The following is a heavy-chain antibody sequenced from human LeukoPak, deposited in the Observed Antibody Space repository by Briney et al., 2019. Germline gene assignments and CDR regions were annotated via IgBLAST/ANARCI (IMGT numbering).Heavy chain of an antibody. Sequence: GESLKISCKGSGYTFTSYWIGWVRQMPGKGLEWMGIIYPGDSDTRYRPSFQGQVTISADKSITTAYLQWSSLKASDTAMYYCARRYGCSSSSCHPGAFDIWGQGTMVIVSS. CDR3: ARRYGCSSSSCHPGAFDI. CDR2: IYPGDSDT. V-gene: IGHV5-51*01. J-gene: IGHJ3*02. D-gene: IGHD2-15*01. CDR1: GYTFTSYW.